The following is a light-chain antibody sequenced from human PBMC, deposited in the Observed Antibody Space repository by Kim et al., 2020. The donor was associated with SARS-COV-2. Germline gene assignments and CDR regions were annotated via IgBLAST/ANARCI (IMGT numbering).Light chain of an antibody. V-gene: IGKV1-27*01. CDR2: GAS. J-gene: IGKJ4*01. CDR1: QAISNN. CDR3: QKYNSPPLT. Sequence: VGDRVTIACRESQAISNNLAWYQHKPGKAPGLLIFGASTLQSGVPSRFSGSGSGTDFTLTINSLQPEDVATYYCQKYNSPPLTFGGGTKVDIK.